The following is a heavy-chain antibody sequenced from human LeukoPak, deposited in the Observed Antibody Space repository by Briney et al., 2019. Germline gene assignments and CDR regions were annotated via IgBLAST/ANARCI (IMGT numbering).Heavy chain of an antibody. CDR1: GFTFNSYG. D-gene: IGHD3-22*01. CDR3: ASDSSGYSNYFDY. CDR2: IWYDGSNK. Sequence: PGRSLRLSCAASGFTFNSYGMHWVRQAPGKGLEWVAVIWYDGSNKYYADSVKGRFTISRDNSKNTLYLQMNSLRAEDTAVYYCASDSSGYSNYFDYWGQGTLVTVSS. J-gene: IGHJ4*02. V-gene: IGHV3-33*01.